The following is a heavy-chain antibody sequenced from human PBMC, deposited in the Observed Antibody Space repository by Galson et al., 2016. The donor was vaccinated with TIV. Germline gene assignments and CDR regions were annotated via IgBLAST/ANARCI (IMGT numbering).Heavy chain of an antibody. CDR2: IRSHFDGGTV. D-gene: IGHD4-17*01. CDR1: GLIFSNAW. Sequence: SLRLSCAASGLIFSNAWMTWVRQEPGKGLEWVGRIRSHFDGGTVDYAAPVKGRFTISRDDSKNTLFLMMTRLKTEDTAVYYCSRGAYGDYLGSDASDIWGPGTMVTVSS. J-gene: IGHJ3*02. V-gene: IGHV3-15*01. CDR3: SRGAYGDYLGSDASDI.